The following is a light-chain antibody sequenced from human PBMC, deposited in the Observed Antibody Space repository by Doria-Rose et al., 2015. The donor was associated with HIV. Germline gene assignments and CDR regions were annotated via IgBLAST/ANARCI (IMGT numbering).Light chain of an antibody. CDR2: AAS. J-gene: IGKJ1*01. CDR3: QQYYSYPPT. CDR1: QDISNY. Sequence: AIRMTQSPSSLSAPTGDRVTITCRAGQDISNYLAWYQQKPGKAPKLLIYAASTLQSGVPSRFSGSGSGTDFTLTISYLQSEDFATYYCQQYYSYPPTFGQGTKVEVK. V-gene: IGKV1-8*01.